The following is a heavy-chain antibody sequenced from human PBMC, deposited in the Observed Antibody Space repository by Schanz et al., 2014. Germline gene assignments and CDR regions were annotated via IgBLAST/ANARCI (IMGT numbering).Heavy chain of an antibody. J-gene: IGHJ4*02. V-gene: IGHV3-30*02. CDR3: VKEDRNHRSDYVY. D-gene: IGHD3-10*01. CDR1: GFTFSSSW. Sequence: VHLVESGGGLVQPGGSLRLSCAASGFTFSSSWMHWVRQAPGKGLVWVAFIRFDGSSEYYADSVRGRFTISRDDSKNTLYLQMNSLRPEDTAVYYCVKEDRNHRSDYVYWGRGTLVTVSS. CDR2: IRFDGSSE.